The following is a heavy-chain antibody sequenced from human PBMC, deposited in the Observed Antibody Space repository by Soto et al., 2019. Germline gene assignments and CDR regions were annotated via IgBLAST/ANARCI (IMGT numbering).Heavy chain of an antibody. CDR1: GFTFSDYY. Sequence: QVPLVESGGGLVKPGGSLRLSCAASGFTFSDYYMSWIRQAPGKGLEWVSYISSSGSTIYYADSVKGRFTISRDNAKNSLYLQMNSLRAEDTAVYYCARDRERYYDFWSGCDYWGQGTLVTVSS. CDR2: ISSSGSTI. V-gene: IGHV3-11*01. D-gene: IGHD3-3*01. CDR3: ARDRERYYDFWSGCDY. J-gene: IGHJ4*02.